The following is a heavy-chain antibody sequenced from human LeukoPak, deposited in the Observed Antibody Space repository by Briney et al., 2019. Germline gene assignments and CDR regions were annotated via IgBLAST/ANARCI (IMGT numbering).Heavy chain of an antibody. J-gene: IGHJ4*02. CDR2: ISSSRTT. CDR1: GFTFSTYS. CDR3: ARADDYVWGSYRYWFDY. D-gene: IGHD3-16*02. V-gene: IGHV3-48*01. Sequence: GGSLRLSCVASGFTFSTYSMNWVRQAPGEGLEWVSYISSSRTTSYADSVQGRFTISRDNAKNSLYLQMNSVRAEDTAVYYCARADDYVWGSYRYWFDYWGQGTLVTVSS.